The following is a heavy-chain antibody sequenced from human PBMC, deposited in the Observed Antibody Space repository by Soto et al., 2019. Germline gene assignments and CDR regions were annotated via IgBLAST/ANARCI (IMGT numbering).Heavy chain of an antibody. CDR1: GFTFSSYG. Sequence: QVQLVESGGGVVQPGRSLRLSCAASGFTFSSYGMHWVRQAPGKGLEWVAVISYDGSNKYYADSVKGRFTISRDNSKNTLYLQMNSLRAEDTAVYYCAKDRGYDILTGYYYYYYGMDVWGQGTTVTVSS. V-gene: IGHV3-30*18. J-gene: IGHJ6*02. CDR2: ISYDGSNK. D-gene: IGHD3-9*01. CDR3: AKDRGYDILTGYYYYYYGMDV.